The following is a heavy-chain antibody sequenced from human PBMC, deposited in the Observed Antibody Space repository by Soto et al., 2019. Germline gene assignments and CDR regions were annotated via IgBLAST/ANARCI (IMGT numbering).Heavy chain of an antibody. CDR2: INPGDGYA. Sequence: QVHLVQSGAEVTKPGASVKVSCKTSGYTFTSFAIHWVRQAPGQGLVWMAWINPGDGYARILAKFKGRVTVTRDTSAATAFMELISLTPGDTAVYYCAGGGGGTRYWGQGTQGTVSS. J-gene: IGHJ4*02. V-gene: IGHV1-3*01. D-gene: IGHD2-15*01. CDR3: AGGGGGTRY. CDR1: GYTFTSFA.